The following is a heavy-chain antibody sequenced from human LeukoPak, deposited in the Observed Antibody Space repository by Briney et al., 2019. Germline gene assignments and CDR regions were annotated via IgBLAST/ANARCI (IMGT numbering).Heavy chain of an antibody. CDR3: AKDRGRSYFRGFDY. D-gene: IGHD1-26*01. J-gene: IGHJ4*02. CDR1: GFTFSSYG. CDR2: IRYYGSNK. V-gene: IGHV3-30*02. Sequence: GGSLRLSCAASGFTFSSYGIHWVRQPPGKGLERVAFIRYYGSNKDYAEYVKGRFSISRDNSKNTLYLQMNSLRAEDTVVYYCAKDRGRSYFRGFDYWGQGTLVTLSP.